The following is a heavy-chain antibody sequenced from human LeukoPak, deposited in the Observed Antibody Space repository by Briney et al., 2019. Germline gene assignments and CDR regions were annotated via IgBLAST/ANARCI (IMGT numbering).Heavy chain of an antibody. CDR2: IYYSGST. V-gene: IGHV4-59*01. J-gene: IGHJ4*02. CDR1: GGSISSYY. D-gene: IGHD1-1*01. Sequence: PSETLSLTCTVSGGSISSYYWSWIRQPPGKGLEWIGYIYYSGSTNYNPSLKSRVTISVDTSKNQFSLNLSAVTAADTAVYYCARVGDWNDLVYWGQGAQVTVSS. CDR3: ARVGDWNDLVY.